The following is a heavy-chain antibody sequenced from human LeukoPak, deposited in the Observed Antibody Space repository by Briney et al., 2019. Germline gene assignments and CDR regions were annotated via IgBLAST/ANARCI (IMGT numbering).Heavy chain of an antibody. V-gene: IGHV4-38-2*01. CDR3: VSHPGRTTGPFDY. CDR2: IYHSGSA. D-gene: IGHD1-1*01. Sequence: SETLSLTCAVSSYSVSRTYFWGWIRQTPGKGLEWIGSIYHSGSAYYNPSLKSRVTISIDTSKNQFSLKVTSATAADTAVYYCVSHPGRTTGPFDYWGQGTLVTVSS. CDR1: SYSVSRTYF. J-gene: IGHJ4*02.